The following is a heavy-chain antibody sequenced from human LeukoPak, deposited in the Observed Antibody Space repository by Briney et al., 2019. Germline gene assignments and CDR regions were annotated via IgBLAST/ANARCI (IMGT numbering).Heavy chain of an antibody. V-gene: IGHV4-59*01. J-gene: IGHJ4*02. CDR2: IYYSGST. CDR3: ARSSIAVAGTPSYFDY. CDR1: GGSISSYY. Sequence: SETLSLTCTVSGGSISSYYWSWIRQPPGKGLEWIGYIYYSGSTNYNPSLKSRVTISVDTSKNQFSLKLGSVTAADTAVYYCARSSIAVAGTPSYFDYWGQGTLVTVSS. D-gene: IGHD6-19*01.